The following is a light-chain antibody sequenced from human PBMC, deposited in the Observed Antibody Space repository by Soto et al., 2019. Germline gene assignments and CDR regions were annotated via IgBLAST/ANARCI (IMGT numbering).Light chain of an antibody. V-gene: IGKV3-15*01. CDR2: GVS. CDR3: QQYKNWPLT. Sequence: EIVMTQSPATLSVSPGERATLSCRASQSVSSNLAWYQQKPGQAPRLLIYGVSTRATGIPVRVSGSGSGTEFTLTISSLQSEDFAVYYCQQYKNWPLTFGGGTKVEI. CDR1: QSVSSN. J-gene: IGKJ4*01.